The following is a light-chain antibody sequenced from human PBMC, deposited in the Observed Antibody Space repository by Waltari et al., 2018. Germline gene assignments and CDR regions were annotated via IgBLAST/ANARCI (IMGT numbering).Light chain of an antibody. CDR2: GAS. CDR1: QSISNN. V-gene: IGKV3-15*01. Sequence: EIVMTQSPATLSVSPGERATLSCSASQSISNNLAWYQQKPGQATRPLIYGASTRATGIPARFSGSGSGTEFTLTISSLQSEDFAVYHCQQYNHWPPWTFGQGTRVEIK. CDR3: QQYNHWPPWT. J-gene: IGKJ1*01.